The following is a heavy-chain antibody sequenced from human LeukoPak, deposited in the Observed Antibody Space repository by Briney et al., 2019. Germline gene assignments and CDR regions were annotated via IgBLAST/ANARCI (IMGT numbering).Heavy chain of an antibody. V-gene: IGHV3-53*01. D-gene: IGHD3-3*02. Sequence: GGSLTLSCAASGFSVSLNYMNWVRQAPGKGLEWVSILYSGSDTYYADSVKGRFTISRDSSKNMLFLHMDSLRAEDTAVYYCARVGDHFHWYLDLWGRGTLVTVSS. CDR2: LYSGSDT. CDR1: GFSVSLNY. CDR3: ARVGDHFHWYLDL. J-gene: IGHJ2*01.